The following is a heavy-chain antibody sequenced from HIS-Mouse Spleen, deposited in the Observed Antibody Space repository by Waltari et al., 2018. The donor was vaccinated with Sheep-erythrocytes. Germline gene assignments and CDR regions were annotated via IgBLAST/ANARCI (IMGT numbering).Heavy chain of an antibody. CDR2: IIPILGIA. V-gene: IGHV1-69*04. Sequence: QVQLVQSGAEVKKPGSSVKVSCKASGGTFISYAISWVRQAPGQGLGWMGRIIPILGIANYAQKFQGRVTITAAKSTSTAYMELSSLRSEDTAVYYCAQTGATTPHFDYWGQGTLVTVSS. J-gene: IGHJ4*02. CDR3: AQTGATTPHFDY. D-gene: IGHD1-26*01. CDR1: GGTFISYA.